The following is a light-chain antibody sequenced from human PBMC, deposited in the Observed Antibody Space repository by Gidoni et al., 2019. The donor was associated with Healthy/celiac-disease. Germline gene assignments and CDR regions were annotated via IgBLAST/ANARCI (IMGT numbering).Light chain of an antibody. CDR1: QSVSSSY. J-gene: IGKJ3*01. CDR2: GAS. V-gene: IGKV3-20*01. Sequence: LVLTQSPGTLSLSPGERATLSCRASQSVSSSYVAWYQQKPGQAPRLLIYGASSRATGIPDRFSGSGSGTDFTLTISRLEPEDVAVYYCQQYGSSSLTFGPGTKVDIK. CDR3: QQYGSSSLT.